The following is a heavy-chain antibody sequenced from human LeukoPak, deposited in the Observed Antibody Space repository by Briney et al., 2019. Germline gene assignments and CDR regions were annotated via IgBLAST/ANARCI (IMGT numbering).Heavy chain of an antibody. J-gene: IGHJ5*02. CDR1: GGSFSGYY. Sequence: SETLSLTCAVYGGSFSGYYWSWIRQPPGKGLEWIGEINHSGSTNYNPSLKSRVTISVDTSKNQFSLKLSSVTAADTAVYYCARGRDRIAAAARLYWFDPWGQGTLVTVSS. CDR2: INHSGST. V-gene: IGHV4-34*01. D-gene: IGHD6-13*01. CDR3: ARGRDRIAAAARLYWFDP.